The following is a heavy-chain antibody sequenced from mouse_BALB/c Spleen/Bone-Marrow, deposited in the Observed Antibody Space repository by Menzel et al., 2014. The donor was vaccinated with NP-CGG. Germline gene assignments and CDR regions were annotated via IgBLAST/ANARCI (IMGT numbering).Heavy chain of an antibody. Sequence: VQLQQSGAELVKPGASVKLSCKASGYTFTSYWMHWVKQRPGQGLEWIGEIDPSDSYTNYNQKFKGKATLTVDKSSSTAYMQLSSLTSEDSAVYYCARGRYGNSGYWGQGTTLTVS. CDR3: ARGRYGNSGY. V-gene: IGHV1-69*02. J-gene: IGHJ2*01. D-gene: IGHD2-1*01. CDR1: GYTFTSYW. CDR2: IDPSDSYT.